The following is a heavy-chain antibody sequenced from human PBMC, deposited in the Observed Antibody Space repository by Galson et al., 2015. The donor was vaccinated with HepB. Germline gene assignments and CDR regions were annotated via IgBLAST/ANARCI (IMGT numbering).Heavy chain of an antibody. D-gene: IGHD5-24*01. J-gene: IGHJ4*02. CDR3: AKDSSYNYGRGDY. CDR1: GFTFSSYA. V-gene: IGHV3-23*01. CDR2: ISGSGGST. Sequence: SLRLSCAASGFTFSSYAMSWVRQAPGKGLEWVSGISGSGGSTYYGDSVKGRFTISRDNSKNTLYLQMNSLRADDTAVYYCAKDSSYNYGRGDYWGQGTLVTVSS.